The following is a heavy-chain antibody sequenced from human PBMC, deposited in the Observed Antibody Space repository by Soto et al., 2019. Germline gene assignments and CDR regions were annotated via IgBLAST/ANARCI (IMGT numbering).Heavy chain of an antibody. CDR2: ISSSSSYT. V-gene: IGHV3-11*06. CDR3: ARDYWKTYYDSSGPYWYFDL. CDR1: GFTFSDDY. J-gene: IGHJ2*01. Sequence: GGSLRLSCAASGFTFSDDYMSWIRQAPGKGLEWVSYISSSSSYTNYADSVKGRFTISRDNAKNSLYLQMNSLRAEDTAVYYCARDYWKTYYDSSGPYWYFDLWGRGTLVTVS. D-gene: IGHD3-22*01.